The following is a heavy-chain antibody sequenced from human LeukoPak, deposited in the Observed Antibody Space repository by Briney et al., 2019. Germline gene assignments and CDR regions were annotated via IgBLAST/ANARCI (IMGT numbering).Heavy chain of an antibody. J-gene: IGHJ4*02. CDR2: ISGSGGST. CDR3: AKGTGRSSWYNIYVDY. V-gene: IGHV3-23*01. Sequence: GGSLRLSCAASGFTFSSYAMSWVRQAPGKGLEWVSAISGSGGSTYYADSVKGRFTISRDNSKNTLYLQMNSLRAGDTAVYYCAKGTGRSSWYNIYVDYWGQRTLVTVSS. D-gene: IGHD6-13*01. CDR1: GFTFSSYA.